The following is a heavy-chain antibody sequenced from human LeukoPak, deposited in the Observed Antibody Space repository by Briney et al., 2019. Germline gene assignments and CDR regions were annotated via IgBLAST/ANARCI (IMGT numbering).Heavy chain of an antibody. CDR3: ARVGSGWCFDY. CDR2: ISSSSSYT. V-gene: IGHV3-11*05. D-gene: IGHD6-19*01. CDR1: GFTFSDYY. J-gene: IGHJ4*02. Sequence: PGGSLRLSCAASGFTFSDYYMSWIRQAPGKGLEWVSYISSSSSYTNYADSVKGRSIISRDNAKNSLYLQMNSLRAEDTAVYYCARVGSGWCFDYWGQGTLVTVSS.